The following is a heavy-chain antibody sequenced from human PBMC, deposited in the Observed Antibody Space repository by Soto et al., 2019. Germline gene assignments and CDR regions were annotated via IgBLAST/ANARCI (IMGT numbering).Heavy chain of an antibody. CDR1: GGTFSSYA. CDR2: TFPMFGKA. J-gene: IGHJ6*02. V-gene: IGHV1-69*06. Sequence: GASVKVSCKASGGTFSSYAISWVRQAPGQGLEWMGGTFPMFGKANCAQKFQGRVTISADKSTSTAYMELSSLRSEDTAVYYCATVDISTWIDGMDVWGQGTTVTVSS. CDR3: ATVDISTWIDGMDV. D-gene: IGHD2-2*01.